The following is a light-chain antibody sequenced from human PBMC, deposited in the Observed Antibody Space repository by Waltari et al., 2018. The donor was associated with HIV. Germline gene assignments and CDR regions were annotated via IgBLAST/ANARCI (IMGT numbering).Light chain of an antibody. Sequence: SYVLTHPPSVSVAPGQAARISCGGFNIGSKSVHSYPQQPGQAPLLVVYDDDDRPSGIPERFSGSNSENTAALTISRVEAGDEADYYCQVWDSSSDHSVFGTGTKVTVL. CDR2: DDD. V-gene: IGLV3-21*02. CDR1: NIGSKS. J-gene: IGLJ1*01. CDR3: QVWDSSSDHSV.